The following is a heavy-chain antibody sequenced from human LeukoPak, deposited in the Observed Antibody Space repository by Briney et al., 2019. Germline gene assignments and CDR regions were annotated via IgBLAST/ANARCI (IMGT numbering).Heavy chain of an antibody. D-gene: IGHD3-9*01. J-gene: IGHJ4*02. CDR1: GYTFTSYY. V-gene: IGHV1-46*01. CDR2: INPSGGST. CDR3: CITIFRLVIIVGAPKGRKFDY. Sequence: ASVKVSCKASGYTFTSYYMHWVRQAPGQGLEWMGIINPSGGSTSYAQKFQGRVTMTRDTSTSTVYMELSSLRSEDTAVYYACITIFRLVIIVGAPKGRKFDYWGQGTLVTVSS.